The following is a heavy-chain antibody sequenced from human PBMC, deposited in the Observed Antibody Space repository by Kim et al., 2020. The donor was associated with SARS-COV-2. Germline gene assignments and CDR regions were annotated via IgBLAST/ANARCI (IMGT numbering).Heavy chain of an antibody. CDR3: ARGGSTHSRYGNDY. Sequence: GGSLRLSCAASGFTFRNFVMSCVRQAPGKGLEWVSAITSSGGDTYYSDSVKGRFAISRDNSENTMFLQLTSLRAEDTAIYYCARGGSTHSRYGNDYWGQGTLVTVSS. J-gene: IGHJ4*02. D-gene: IGHD2-2*01. V-gene: IGHV3-23*01. CDR1: GFTFRNFV. CDR2: ITSSGGDT.